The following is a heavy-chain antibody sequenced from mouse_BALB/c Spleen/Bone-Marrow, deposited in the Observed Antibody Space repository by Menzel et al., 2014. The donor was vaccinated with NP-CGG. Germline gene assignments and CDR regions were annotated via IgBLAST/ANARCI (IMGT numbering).Heavy chain of an antibody. CDR3: ARYDGYFDY. CDR1: GYAFTDYL. Sequence: VKLQESGAELVRPGTSVKVSCKASGYAFTDYLMEWLKQGPGQGLEWIGVINPGSGSTNYNEKFKDKATLTADKSSSTAYMQLSSLTSDDSAVYFCARYDGYFDYWGQGTILTVSS. CDR2: INPGSGST. V-gene: IGHV1-54*01. D-gene: IGHD2-3*01. J-gene: IGHJ2*01.